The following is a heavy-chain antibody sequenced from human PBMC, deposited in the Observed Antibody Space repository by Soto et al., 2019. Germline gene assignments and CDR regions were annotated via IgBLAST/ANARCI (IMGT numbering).Heavy chain of an antibody. CDR3: ARLYSNSYFDY. D-gene: IGHD4-4*01. CDR2: VYRTGST. CDR1: GGSISTSNW. V-gene: IGHV4-4*02. Sequence: PSETQSLTSAVSGGSISTSNWWSWVRQPPGKGLEWIGEVYRTGSTNYNPSLESRLTISVDKSKNQFSLKLTSVTAADTAVYYCARLYSNSYFDYRGQGTLVTVSS. J-gene: IGHJ4*02.